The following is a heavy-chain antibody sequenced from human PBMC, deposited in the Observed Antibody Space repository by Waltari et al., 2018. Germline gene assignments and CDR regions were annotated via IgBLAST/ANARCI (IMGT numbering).Heavy chain of an antibody. CDR2: ISSSGSTI. Sequence: EVQLVESGGGLVQPGGSLSLSCAASGFPFGSYEINWVRQAPGKGLEWVSYISSSGSTIYYADSVKGRFTISRDNAKNSLYLQMNSLRAEDTAVYYCARDREDLELHFFDYWGQGTLVTVSS. D-gene: IGHD1-7*01. J-gene: IGHJ4*02. V-gene: IGHV3-48*03. CDR1: GFPFGSYE. CDR3: ARDREDLELHFFDY.